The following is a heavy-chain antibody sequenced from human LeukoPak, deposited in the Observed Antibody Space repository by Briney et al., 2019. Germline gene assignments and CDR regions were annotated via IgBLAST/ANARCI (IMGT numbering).Heavy chain of an antibody. V-gene: IGHV1-69*01. J-gene: IGHJ6*03. CDR2: IIPIFGTA. Sequence: GASVKVSCKASGGTFSSYAISWVRQAPGQGLEWMGGIIPIFGTANYAQKFQGRVTITADESTSTAYMELSSLRSEDTAVYYCASGPRRIAARLPHYYYYMDVWGKGTTVTVSS. D-gene: IGHD6-6*01. CDR1: GGTFSSYA. CDR3: ASGPRRIAARLPHYYYYMDV.